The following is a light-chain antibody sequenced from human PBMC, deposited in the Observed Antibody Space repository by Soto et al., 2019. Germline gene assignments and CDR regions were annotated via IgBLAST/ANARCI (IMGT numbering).Light chain of an antibody. CDR3: QQYNNWPWP. CDR2: GAS. V-gene: IGKV3-15*01. J-gene: IGKJ1*01. Sequence: EIVMTQSPATLSVSPGERATLSCRASQSVSSNLAWYQQKPGQAPRLLIYGASTRATGIPARFSGSGSGTEFTLTISSLQSEDFAVYYCQQYNNWPWPFGHGNKVEIK. CDR1: QSVSSN.